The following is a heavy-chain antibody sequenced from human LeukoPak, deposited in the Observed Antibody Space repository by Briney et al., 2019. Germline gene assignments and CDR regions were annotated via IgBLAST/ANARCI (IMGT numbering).Heavy chain of an antibody. V-gene: IGHV3-33*01. Sequence: GRSLRLSCAASGFTFSSYGMHWVRQAPGKGLEWVAVIWYDGSNKYYADSVKGRFTISRDNSKNTLYLQMNSLRAEDTAVYYCARDYRGIWFGELSRGQGTLVTVSS. J-gene: IGHJ4*02. CDR3: ARDYRGIWFGELS. CDR1: GFTFSSYG. D-gene: IGHD3-10*01. CDR2: IWYDGSNK.